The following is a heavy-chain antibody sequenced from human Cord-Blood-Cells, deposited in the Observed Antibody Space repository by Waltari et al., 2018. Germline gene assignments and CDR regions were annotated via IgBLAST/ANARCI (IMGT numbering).Heavy chain of an antibody. CDR2: IYYSGGT. D-gene: IGHD3-3*01. J-gene: IGHJ3*02. V-gene: IGHV4-39*01. Sequence: QLQLQESGPGLVKPSETLSLTCTVSGGSIRSSSYYWGWIRQPPGKGLEWIGSIYYSGGTYYNPSLTRRVTISVDTSKNQFSLKLSSVTAADTAVYYCARIDLEWLLFAFDIWGQGTMVTVSS. CDR1: GGSIRSSSYY. CDR3: ARIDLEWLLFAFDI.